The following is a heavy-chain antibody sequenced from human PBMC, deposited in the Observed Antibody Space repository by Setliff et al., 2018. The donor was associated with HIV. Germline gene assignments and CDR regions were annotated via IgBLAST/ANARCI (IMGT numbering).Heavy chain of an antibody. Sequence: GASVKVSCKASGYSFSSYGIGWVRLAPGQGLEWMGWMSTDNGNTNYAQKFQGRVTMTTDTGTRTAYMELRSLRSDDTAMYYCARMRGGHNIREGAFDIWGQGTMVT. D-gene: IGHD1-20*01. CDR1: GYSFSSYG. J-gene: IGHJ3*02. CDR2: MSTDNGNT. CDR3: ARMRGGHNIREGAFDI. V-gene: IGHV1-18*01.